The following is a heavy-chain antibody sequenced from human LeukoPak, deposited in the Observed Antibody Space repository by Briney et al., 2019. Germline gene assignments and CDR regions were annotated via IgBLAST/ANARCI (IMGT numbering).Heavy chain of an antibody. D-gene: IGHD4-17*01. J-gene: IGHJ4*02. CDR1: GYTITTYN. Sequence: PGGSLRLSCAASGYTITTYNMNWVRQAPGKGLEWVSSIRSSSNNIYYADSLKGRFTISRDSAKNSLYLQMSSLRAEDTAVYYCARGKRAYGDLDYWGQGTLVTVSS. CDR2: IRSSSNNI. V-gene: IGHV3-21*01. CDR3: ARGKRAYGDLDY.